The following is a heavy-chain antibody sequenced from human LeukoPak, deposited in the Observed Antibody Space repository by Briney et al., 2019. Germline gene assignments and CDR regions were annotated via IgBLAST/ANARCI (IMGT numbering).Heavy chain of an antibody. CDR3: ARAGQQLFFGSFDY. V-gene: IGHV3-23*01. J-gene: IGHJ4*02. D-gene: IGHD6-13*01. Sequence: GGSLRLSCAASGFTFSSYAMNWVRQAPGKGLEWVSAISGSDGTTYYADSVKGRFTISRDNSKSTLYLQMNSLRAEDTAVYYCARAGQQLFFGSFDYWGQGTLVTVSS. CDR1: GFTFSSYA. CDR2: ISGSDGTT.